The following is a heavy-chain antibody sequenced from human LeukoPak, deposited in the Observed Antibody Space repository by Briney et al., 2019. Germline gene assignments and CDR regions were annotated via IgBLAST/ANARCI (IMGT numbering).Heavy chain of an antibody. Sequence: SVKVSCKASGGTFSSYAISWVRQAPGQGLEWMGRIIPTLGIANYAQKFQGRVTITADKSTSTAYMELSSLRSEDTVVYYCARVGYSYALGFDYWGQGTLVTVSS. CDR1: GGTFSSYA. J-gene: IGHJ4*02. CDR3: ARVGYSYALGFDY. V-gene: IGHV1-69*04. CDR2: IIPTLGIA. D-gene: IGHD5-18*01.